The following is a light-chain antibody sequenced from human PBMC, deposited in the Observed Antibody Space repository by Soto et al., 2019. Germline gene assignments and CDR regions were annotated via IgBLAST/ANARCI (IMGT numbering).Light chain of an antibody. Sequence: QSALAQPASVSGSPGQSITISCTGSSSDIGTFKFVSWYQQHPGKAPKLLIYEVSVRPSGISGRFSGSKSGNTASLTISTLRAEDEADYYCSSYRATSTLVFGTGTKLTVL. V-gene: IGLV2-14*01. CDR2: EVS. J-gene: IGLJ1*01. CDR1: SSDIGTFKF. CDR3: SSYRATSTLV.